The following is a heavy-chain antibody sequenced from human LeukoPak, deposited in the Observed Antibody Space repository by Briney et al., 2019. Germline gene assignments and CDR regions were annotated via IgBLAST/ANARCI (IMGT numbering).Heavy chain of an antibody. V-gene: IGHV3-15*01. CDR3: TTHEWKQLQPSY. D-gene: IGHD2-15*01. Sequence: GGSLRLSCAASGFTFSNAWMSWVRQAPGKGLEWVGRIKSKTDGGTTDYAAPVKGRFTISRDDSKNTLYLQMNSLKTEDTAVYYCTTHEWKQLQPSYWGQGTLVTVSS. J-gene: IGHJ4*02. CDR1: GFTFSNAW. CDR2: IKSKTDGGTT.